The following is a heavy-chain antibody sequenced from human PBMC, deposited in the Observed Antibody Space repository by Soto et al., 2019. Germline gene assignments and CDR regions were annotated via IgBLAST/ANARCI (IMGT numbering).Heavy chain of an antibody. J-gene: IGHJ4*02. Sequence: ASVKVSCKASGYTFTSYGLSWVRQAPGQGLEWMGWISAYNGNTNYAQNLQGRVTMTTDTSTSTAYMELRSLRSDDTAVYDCARSGNSGYYLDYWGQGTLVTFSS. CDR3: ARSGNSGYYLDY. CDR1: GYTFTSYG. V-gene: IGHV1-18*01. CDR2: ISAYNGNT. D-gene: IGHD3-22*01.